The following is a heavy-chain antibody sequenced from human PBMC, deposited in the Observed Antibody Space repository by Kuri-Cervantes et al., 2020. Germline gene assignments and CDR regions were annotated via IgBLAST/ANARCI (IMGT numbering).Heavy chain of an antibody. CDR1: GFTFSSYS. CDR2: ISSSSSTT. J-gene: IGHJ4*02. V-gene: IGHV3-48*02. CDR3: ARDASVTTTHLFRY. Sequence: GGSLSLTCVASGFTFSSYSMNWVRQAPGKGLEWVSYISSSSSTTYYADSVKGRFTISRDNAKNSLYLQMNSLRDEDAAVYYCARDASVTTTHLFRYWGQGTLVTVSS. D-gene: IGHD4-17*01.